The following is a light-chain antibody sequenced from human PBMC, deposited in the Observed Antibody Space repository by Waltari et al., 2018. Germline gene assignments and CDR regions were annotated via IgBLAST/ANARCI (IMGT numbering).Light chain of an antibody. CDR3: QQYNNWPRT. J-gene: IGKJ1*01. CDR1: QSVSSN. V-gene: IGKV3-15*01. CDR2: GAS. Sequence: EIVMTQSPATLSVAPGGRATLPCRASQSVSSNLAWYQQKPGQAPRLLIYGASTRAPGIPARFSGSGSGTEFTLTISSLQSEDFAVYYCQQYNNWPRTFGQGTKVEIK.